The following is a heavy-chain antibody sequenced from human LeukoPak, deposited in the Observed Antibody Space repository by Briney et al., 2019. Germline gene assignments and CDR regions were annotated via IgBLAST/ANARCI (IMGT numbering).Heavy chain of an antibody. J-gene: IGHJ5*02. V-gene: IGHV1-46*01. CDR2: INPNGGST. Sequence: ASVKVSCKASGYIFTSYFMHWVRQAPGLGLEWMGLINPNGGSTRYAQKFQGRVTMTRDMSTSTVYMELSSLRSEDTAVYYCARALPHRRLMDTTMEQHWFDPWGQGTLVTVSS. CDR1: GYIFTSYF. D-gene: IGHD5-18*01. CDR3: ARALPHRRLMDTTMEQHWFDP.